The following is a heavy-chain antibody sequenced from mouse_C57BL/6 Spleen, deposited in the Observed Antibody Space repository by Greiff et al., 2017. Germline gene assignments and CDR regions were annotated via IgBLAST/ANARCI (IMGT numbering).Heavy chain of an antibody. Sequence: QVTLKVCGPGILQSSQTLSLTCSFSGFSLSTSGMGVSWIRQPSGKGLEWLAHIYWDDDKRYNPSLKSRLTISKDTSRNQVFLKITSVDTADTATYYCARSPGFWFAYWGQGTLVTVSA. CDR3: ARSPGFWFAY. V-gene: IGHV8-12*01. J-gene: IGHJ3*01. CDR1: GFSLSTSGMG. CDR2: IYWDDDK. D-gene: IGHD4-1*01.